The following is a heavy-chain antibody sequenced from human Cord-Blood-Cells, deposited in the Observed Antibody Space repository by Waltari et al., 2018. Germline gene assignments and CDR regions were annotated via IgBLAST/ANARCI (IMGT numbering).Heavy chain of an antibody. CDR2: INHSGST. CDR3: ARGQRGYDYYYYGMDV. J-gene: IGHJ6*02. CDR1: GGSFSGYY. Sequence: QVQLQQWGAGLLKPSETLSLTCAVYGGSFSGYYWSWIRHPPGQGLEWIGEINHSGSTNYNPSLKSRVTISVDTSKNQFSLKLSSVTAADTAVYYCARGQRGYDYYYYGMDVWGQGTTVTVSS. V-gene: IGHV4-34*01. D-gene: IGHD6-25*01.